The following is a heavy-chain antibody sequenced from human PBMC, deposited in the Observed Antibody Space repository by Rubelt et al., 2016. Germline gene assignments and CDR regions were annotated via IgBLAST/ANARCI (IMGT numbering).Heavy chain of an antibody. CDR3: ARGNTIFGGGRPFDY. CDR2: TSYSGSS. Sequence: QVQLQESGPGLVKPSETLSLTCTVSGGSISTYYWSWFRQPPGQGLEWIGYTSYSGSSNNSPSLKSRVTISVDTSKNQFSLKLSSVTAADTAGYYCARGNTIFGGGRPFDYWGQGPLVTVSS. V-gene: IGHV4-59*12. D-gene: IGHD3-3*01. J-gene: IGHJ4*02. CDR1: GGSISTYY.